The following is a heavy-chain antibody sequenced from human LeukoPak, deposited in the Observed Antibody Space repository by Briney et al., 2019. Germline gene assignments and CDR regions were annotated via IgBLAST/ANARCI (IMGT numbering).Heavy chain of an antibody. J-gene: IGHJ4*02. CDR3: ARGAGYNYPYYFDY. V-gene: IGHV3-53*01. CDR1: GFTVSSNY. CDR2: IYGGGNI. D-gene: IGHD5-24*01. Sequence: PGGSLRLSCAASGFTVSSNYMNWVRQAPGKGLEWVAVIYGGGNIYYADAVKGRFTISRDNSKNPLYLQMNSLSAEDTAVYYCARGAGYNYPYYFDYWRQGTLVTVSS.